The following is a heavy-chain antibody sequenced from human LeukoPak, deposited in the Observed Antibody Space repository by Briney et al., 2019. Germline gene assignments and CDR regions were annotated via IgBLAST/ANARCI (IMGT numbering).Heavy chain of an antibody. CDR3: SRGDIDY. J-gene: IGHJ4*02. V-gene: IGHV3-23*01. CDR1: GFTFSTYG. CDR2: IGKSGGST. Sequence: GGSLRLSCAASGFTFSTYGMSWVRQAPGKGLEWVSAIGKSGGSTYYADSMKGRFTISRDNTQNFLYLQMNSLRAEDMAVYYCSRGDIDYWGQGTLVTVSS.